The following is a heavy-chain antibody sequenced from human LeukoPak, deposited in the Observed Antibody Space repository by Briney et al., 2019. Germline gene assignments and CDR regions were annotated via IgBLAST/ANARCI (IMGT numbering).Heavy chain of an antibody. Sequence: GGSLRLSCAASGFTFSSYAMSWVRQAPGKGLEWVSVISNSAGSTFYADSVKGRFTISRDNSKNTLYLQMNSLRAEDTAVYYCAKDAYCSSTSCYDGYYYYGMDVWGQGTTVTVSS. V-gene: IGHV3-23*01. D-gene: IGHD2-2*01. CDR3: AKDAYCSSTSCYDGYYYYGMDV. CDR2: ISNSAGST. CDR1: GFTFSSYA. J-gene: IGHJ6*02.